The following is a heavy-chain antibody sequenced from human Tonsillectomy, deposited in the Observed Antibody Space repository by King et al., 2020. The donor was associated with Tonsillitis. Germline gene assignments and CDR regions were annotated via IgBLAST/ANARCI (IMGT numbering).Heavy chain of an antibody. D-gene: IGHD1-14*01. CDR2: ISRSGSDL. Sequence: VQLVESGGGLVKPGGSLRLSCAASGFTFSDYYMTWIRQAPGKGLEWVSFISRSGSDLHVVDSGKGRFTISRANPKNSLYLQMDSLRAEDTAVYYCARARRDHQHDAFDVWGQGTMVTVSS. V-gene: IGHV3-11*01. CDR3: ARARRDHQHDAFDV. CDR1: GFTFSDYY. J-gene: IGHJ3*01.